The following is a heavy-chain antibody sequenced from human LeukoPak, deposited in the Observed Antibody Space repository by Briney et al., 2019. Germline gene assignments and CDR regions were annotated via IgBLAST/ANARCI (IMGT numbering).Heavy chain of an antibody. V-gene: IGHV3-33*06. J-gene: IGHJ5*02. CDR1: GFTFSSYG. Sequence: RLSCAASGFTFSSYGMHWVRQAPGKGLEWVAVIWYDGSNKYYADSVKGRFTISGDNSKNTLYLQMNSLRAEDTAVYYCAKFIVATIVNWFDPWGQGTLVTVSS. D-gene: IGHD5-12*01. CDR2: IWYDGSNK. CDR3: AKFIVATIVNWFDP.